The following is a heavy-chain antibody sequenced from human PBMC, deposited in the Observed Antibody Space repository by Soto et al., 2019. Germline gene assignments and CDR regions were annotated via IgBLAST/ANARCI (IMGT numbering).Heavy chain of an antibody. CDR1: GLIFSSYA. V-gene: IGHV3-23*01. CDR3: AKGAGGELWSNWFDP. D-gene: IGHD3-10*01. J-gene: IGHJ5*02. Sequence: EVQLLESGGGLVQPGGSLSLSCEPSGLIFSSYAMSWVRQAPGKGREGVSSISGSGGSTYNAASVKGRFTISRDNSKNTLYLQMNSLRAEDTAVYHCAKGAGGELWSNWFDPWGQGTLVTVSS. CDR2: ISGSGGST.